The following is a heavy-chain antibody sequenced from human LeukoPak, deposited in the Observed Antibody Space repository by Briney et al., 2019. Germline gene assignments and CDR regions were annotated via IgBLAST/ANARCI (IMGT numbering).Heavy chain of an antibody. CDR2: INWSGGST. CDR3: ARSEDSSGYSYHFDY. J-gene: IGHJ4*02. V-gene: IGHV3-20*04. D-gene: IGHD3-22*01. Sequence: GGSLRLSCAASGFTFDDYGMSWVRQAPGKGLEWVSGINWSGGSTGYADSVKGRFTISRGNAKNSLYLQMNSLRAEDTALCYCARSEDSSGYSYHFDYWGQGTLVTVSS. CDR1: GFTFDDYG.